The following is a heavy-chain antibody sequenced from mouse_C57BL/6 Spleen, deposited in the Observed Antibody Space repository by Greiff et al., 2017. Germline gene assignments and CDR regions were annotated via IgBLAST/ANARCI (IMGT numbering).Heavy chain of an antibody. D-gene: IGHD1-1*01. CDR3: ARHGTTVVATPYWYFGV. CDR2: ISSGGSYT. V-gene: IGHV5-6*01. J-gene: IGHJ1*03. Sequence: EVMLVESGGDLVKPGGSLKLSCAASGFTFSSYGMSWVRQTPDKRLEWVATISSGGSYTYSPDSVKGRFTISRDNAKNTLYLQMSSLNSEDTAMYYCARHGTTVVATPYWYFGVWGTGTTVTVSS. CDR1: GFTFSSYG.